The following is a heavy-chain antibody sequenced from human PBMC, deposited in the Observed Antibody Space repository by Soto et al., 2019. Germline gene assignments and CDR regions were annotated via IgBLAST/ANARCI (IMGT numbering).Heavy chain of an antibody. CDR3: AKDPRIVVVITRGGNYYGMDV. CDR1: GFTFSSYA. CDR2: ISGSGGST. Sequence: GGSLRLSCAASGFTFSSYAMSWVRQAPGKGLEWVSAISGSGGSTYYADPVKGRFTISRDNSKNTLYQQMTSLRAEDTAVYYCAKDPRIVVVITRGGNYYGMDVWGQGTTVTVSS. D-gene: IGHD3-22*01. V-gene: IGHV3-23*01. J-gene: IGHJ6*02.